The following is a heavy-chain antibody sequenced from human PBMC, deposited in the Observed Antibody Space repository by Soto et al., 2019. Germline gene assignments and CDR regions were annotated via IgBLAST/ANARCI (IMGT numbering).Heavy chain of an antibody. CDR2: TYYRSKWYN. CDR1: GDSVSSNLAS. V-gene: IGHV6-1*01. J-gene: IGHJ6*02. Sequence: SQTLSLTCVISGDSVSSNLASWSWIRQSPSRGLEWLGRTYYRSKWYNDYAVSVKSRITINPDTSKNQFSLQLNSVTPEDTAVYYFARAGNSAAGDYYYSVMAVWGQGTTVPVS. CDR3: ARAGNSAAGDYYYSVMAV. D-gene: IGHD6-19*01.